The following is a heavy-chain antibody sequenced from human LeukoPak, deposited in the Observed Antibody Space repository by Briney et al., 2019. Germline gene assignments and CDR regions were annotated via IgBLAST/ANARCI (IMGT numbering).Heavy chain of an antibody. Sequence: PSETLSLTCTVSGGSISSGGYYWSWTRQPPGKGLEWIGYIYHSGSTYYNPSLKSRVTISVDRSKNQFSLKLSSVTAADTAVYYCARDLTTYYVDTAASYNWFDPWGQGTLVTVSS. CDR2: IYHSGST. CDR3: ARDLTTYYVDTAASYNWFDP. J-gene: IGHJ5*02. CDR1: GGSISSGGYY. V-gene: IGHV4-30-2*01. D-gene: IGHD5-18*01.